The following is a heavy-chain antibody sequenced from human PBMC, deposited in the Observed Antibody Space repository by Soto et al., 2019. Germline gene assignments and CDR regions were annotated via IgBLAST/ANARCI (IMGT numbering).Heavy chain of an antibody. V-gene: IGHV4-31*03. D-gene: IGHD5-12*01. CDR2: ISFTGST. CDR3: ATTGGYGTPGDY. Sequence: QVHLQESGPGLVKPSQTLSLNCTVSGGSVSSGDYYWTWIRQHPGKGLEWIGYISFTGSTYYNPSLESRVSIAVHTSRTHFSLRLNSVTAADTAVYYCATTGGYGTPGDYWGQGTLVTVSS. J-gene: IGHJ4*02. CDR1: GGSVSSGDYY.